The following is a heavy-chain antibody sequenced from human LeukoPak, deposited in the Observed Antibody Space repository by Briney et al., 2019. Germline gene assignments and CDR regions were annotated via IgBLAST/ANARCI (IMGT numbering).Heavy chain of an antibody. D-gene: IGHD3-10*02. V-gene: IGHV4-30-4*01. CDR3: ARDLVGGYDVGVNDAFDI. Sequence: PSQTLSLTCTVSGGSISSGDYYWSWIRQPPGKGLEWIGYIYYSGSTYYNPSLKSRVTISVDTSKNQFSLKLSSVTAADTAVYYCARDLVGGYDVGVNDAFDIWGQGTMVTVSS. CDR1: GGSISSGDYY. CDR2: IYYSGST. J-gene: IGHJ3*02.